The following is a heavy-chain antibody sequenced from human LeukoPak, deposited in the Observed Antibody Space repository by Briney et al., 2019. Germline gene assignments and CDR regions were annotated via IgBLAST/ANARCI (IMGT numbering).Heavy chain of an antibody. CDR1: GFTFSSFA. Sequence: GGSLRLSCAASGFTFSSFAMSWVRQAPGKGLEWVSDISGSGGSTYYADSVKGRFTISRDNSKNTLYLQMNSLRAEDTAVYYCAKVGYCTSTSCPNDYWGQGTLVTVSS. CDR2: ISGSGGST. D-gene: IGHD2-2*01. V-gene: IGHV3-23*01. J-gene: IGHJ4*02. CDR3: AKVGYCTSTSCPNDY.